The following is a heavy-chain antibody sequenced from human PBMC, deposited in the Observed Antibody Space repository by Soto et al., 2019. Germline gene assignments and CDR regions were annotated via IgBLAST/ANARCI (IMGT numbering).Heavy chain of an antibody. J-gene: IGHJ3*02. CDR2: ISDSGST. CDR3: ARSGSNSGADAFDT. D-gene: IGHD5-18*01. CDR1: GGSIDYYY. Sequence: WETLSLTCTVSGGSIDYYYWSWIRQPPGKGLEWLGYISDSGSTRYNPSLRSRVTISVDTSKNQFSLRLSSVTAADTAVYYRARSGSNSGADAFDTWGQGTMVTVSS. V-gene: IGHV4-59*01.